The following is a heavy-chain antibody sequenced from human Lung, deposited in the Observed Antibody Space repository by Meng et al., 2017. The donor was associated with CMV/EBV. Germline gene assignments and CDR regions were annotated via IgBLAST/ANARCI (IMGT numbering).Heavy chain of an antibody. V-gene: IGHV1-46*01. J-gene: IGHJ2*01. Sequence: ASVXVSCKASGYTFTSHYMNWVRQAPGQGPEWVGIIDPSGGSTTYAQKFQGRVTMTRDTSTSTVYMDLSSVRSEDTAVYYCARGGTVFGGLIDWYFDLWGHGTRVTVSS. CDR2: IDPSGGST. D-gene: IGHD3-3*01. CDR1: GYTFTSHY. CDR3: ARGGTVFGGLIDWYFDL.